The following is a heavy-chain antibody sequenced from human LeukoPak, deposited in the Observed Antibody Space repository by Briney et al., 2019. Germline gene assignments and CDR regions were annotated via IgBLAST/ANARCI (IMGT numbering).Heavy chain of an antibody. CDR2: IYYSGST. CDR3: AREQGIYYYDSSGFDY. D-gene: IGHD3-22*01. Sequence: SETLSLTCTVSGGSISSYYWSWIRQPPGKGLEWIGYIYYSGSTNYNPSLKSRVTISVDTSKNQFSLKLSSVTAADTAVYYCAREQGIYYYDSSGFDYWGQGTLVRLL. CDR1: GGSISSYY. V-gene: IGHV4-59*01. J-gene: IGHJ4*02.